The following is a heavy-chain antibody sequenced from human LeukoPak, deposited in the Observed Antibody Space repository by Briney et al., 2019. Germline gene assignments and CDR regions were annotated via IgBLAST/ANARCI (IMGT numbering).Heavy chain of an antibody. CDR2: ISDSGGST. D-gene: IGHD3-10*01. CDR3: VFNYGSGSYYWEVFDY. J-gene: IGHJ4*02. V-gene: IGHV3-23*01. CDR1: RFTFSSYV. Sequence: GGALRLSRAHSRFTFSSYVMSWVRPAPGRGGERVSDISDSGGSTYYAHSVKGRFTLSRDNSNNTLYLQMNSLRAEVTAVYCCVFNYGSGSYYWEVFDYWGQGTLVTVSS.